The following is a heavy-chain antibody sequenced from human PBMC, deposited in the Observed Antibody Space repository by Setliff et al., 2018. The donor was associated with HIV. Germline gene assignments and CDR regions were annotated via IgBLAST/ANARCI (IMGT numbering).Heavy chain of an antibody. CDR3: ARDSRDIVVVIAPEPEPYYYYGMDV. Sequence: SVKVSCKASGGTFSSYSISWVRQAPGQGLEWMGRIIPIFGTANYAQTFQGRLTITADESTSTVYMELSSLRSEDTAVYYCARDSRDIVVVIAPEPEPYYYYGMDVWGEGTTVTVSS. CDR2: IIPIFGTA. V-gene: IGHV1-69*13. J-gene: IGHJ6*04. D-gene: IGHD2-15*01. CDR1: GGTFSSYS.